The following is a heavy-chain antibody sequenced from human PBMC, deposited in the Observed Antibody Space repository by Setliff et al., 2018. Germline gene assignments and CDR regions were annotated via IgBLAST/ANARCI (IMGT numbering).Heavy chain of an antibody. J-gene: IGHJ6*03. V-gene: IGHV5-10-1*01. Sequence: KGSGYSFTSYWISWVRQMPGKGLEWMGRIDPSDSYTNYSPSFQGHVTISGDKSISTAYLQWSSLKASDTAMYYCARIRRDIVVVVGATPDYYDYMDVWGKGTTVTVSS. CDR3: ARIRRDIVVVVGATPDYYDYMDV. CDR1: GYSFTSYW. CDR2: IDPSDSYT. D-gene: IGHD2-15*01.